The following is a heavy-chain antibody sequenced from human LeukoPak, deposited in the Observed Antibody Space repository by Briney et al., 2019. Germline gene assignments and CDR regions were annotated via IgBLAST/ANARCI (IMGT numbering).Heavy chain of an antibody. V-gene: IGHV6-1*01. CDR2: TYYRSKWYY. J-gene: IGHJ4*02. D-gene: IGHD3-3*01. CDR1: GDNVSSNSAS. CDR3: ARDGYYAGYDFDS. Sequence: SQTLSLTCAISGDNVSSNSASWHWIRQSPSRGLEWLGRTYYRSKWYYDYAVSVKSRITIKPDPSNNQVSLQLNSVTPEDTAVYYCARDGYYAGYDFDSWGQGTLVTVSS.